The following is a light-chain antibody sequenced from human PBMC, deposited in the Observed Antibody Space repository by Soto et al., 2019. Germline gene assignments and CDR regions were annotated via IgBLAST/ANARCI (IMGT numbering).Light chain of an antibody. Sequence: DIQMTQSPSSLSASVGDRVTITCRASQSISTYLNWYQQNVGKAPKLLIYTASTLQSGVTSRFSGSGSGTDFTLTSSNLQPEDFATYYCQQVYNTPPWTFGQGTKVEIK. CDR3: QQVYNTPPWT. CDR2: TAS. CDR1: QSISTY. J-gene: IGKJ1*01. V-gene: IGKV1-39*01.